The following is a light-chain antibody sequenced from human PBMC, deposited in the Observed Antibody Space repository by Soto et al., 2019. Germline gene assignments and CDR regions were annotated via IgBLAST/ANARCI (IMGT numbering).Light chain of an antibody. CDR2: GAS. CDR1: QSVSNN. V-gene: IGKV3-15*01. J-gene: IGKJ1*01. Sequence: EIVMTQSPATLSVSPGERATLSCRASQSVSNNLAWYQQKFGQAPRLLVYGASIRATGIPARFSGSGSATEFTLTISSLQYEDVAVFFCHQYNNWQTWTFGQGTKVEIK. CDR3: HQYNNWQTWT.